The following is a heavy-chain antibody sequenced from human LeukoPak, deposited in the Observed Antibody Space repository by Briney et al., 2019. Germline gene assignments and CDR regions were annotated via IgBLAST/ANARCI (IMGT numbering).Heavy chain of an antibody. V-gene: IGHV4-59*12. CDR2: FHDSGSA. D-gene: IGHD1-1*01. CDR1: GDSISSYF. J-gene: IGHJ4*02. CDR3: ASHPRTNYYFDY. Sequence: SETLSLTCTVSGDSISSYFWSWIRQPPGKGLELIGYFHDSGSANYNPSLKSRITISVDTSKNQFSLKLSPVTAADTAVYYCASHPRTNYYFDYWGQGTLVTVSS.